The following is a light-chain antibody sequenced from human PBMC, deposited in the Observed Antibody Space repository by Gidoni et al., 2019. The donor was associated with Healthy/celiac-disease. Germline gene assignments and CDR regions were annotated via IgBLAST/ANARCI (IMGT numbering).Light chain of an antibody. J-gene: IGLJ2*01. CDR2: QDS. Sequence: SYELTQPPSVSVSPGQTASITCSGDKLGDKYACWYQQQPGQPPVLVIYQDSKRPSGIPERFSGSNSGNTATLTISGTQAMDEADYYCQAWDSSTVVFGGGTKLTVL. V-gene: IGLV3-1*01. CDR1: KLGDKY. CDR3: QAWDSSTVV.